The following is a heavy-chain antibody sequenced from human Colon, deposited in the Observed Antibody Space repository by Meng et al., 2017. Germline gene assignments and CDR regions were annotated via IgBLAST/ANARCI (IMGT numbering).Heavy chain of an antibody. CDR1: VYSFTSYG. J-gene: IGHJ4*02. CDR2: IYPADGNR. CDR3: ARDERGGPYYFDY. Sequence: QVQLVQSGAELKHPGASLTVSCQASVYSFTSYGMHWLRQAPGQRPEWMGWIYPADGNRRYSQKFQDRLTITTDTFARTAYMELSSLRSEDTAVYFCARDERGGPYYFDYWGQGTLVTVSS. V-gene: IGHV1-3*01.